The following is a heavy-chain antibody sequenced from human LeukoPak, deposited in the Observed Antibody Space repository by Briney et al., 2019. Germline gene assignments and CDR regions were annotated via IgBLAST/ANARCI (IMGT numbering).Heavy chain of an antibody. Sequence: PSETLSLTCTVSGGSISSDSCYWGWIRQPPGKGLQWIVSIHHSGSTYYNPSLKSRVTISVDTSKNQFSLKLSSVTAADTAAYYCARTSSSGLVGGYYFDYWGQGTLVTVSS. V-gene: IGHV4-39*07. CDR1: GGSISSDSCY. CDR2: IHHSGST. CDR3: ARTSSSGLVGGYYFDY. J-gene: IGHJ4*02. D-gene: IGHD6-19*01.